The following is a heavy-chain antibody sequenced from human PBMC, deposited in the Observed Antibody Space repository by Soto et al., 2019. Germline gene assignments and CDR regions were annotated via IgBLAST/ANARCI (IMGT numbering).Heavy chain of an antibody. V-gene: IGHV3-23*01. Sequence: PGGSLRLSFAASGFTSSSRAMSWVRQAPGKGLDWVSIISASGDNTYYADSVKGRVTMTRDTSTSTVYMELSSLRSEDTAVYYCARDQELGIVGATGGLNYWGQGTLVTVSS. CDR2: ISASGDNT. CDR1: GFTSSSRA. CDR3: ARDQELGIVGATGGLNY. D-gene: IGHD1-26*01. J-gene: IGHJ4*02.